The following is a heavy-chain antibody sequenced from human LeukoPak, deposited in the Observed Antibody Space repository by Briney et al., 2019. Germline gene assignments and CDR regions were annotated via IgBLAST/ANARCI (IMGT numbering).Heavy chain of an antibody. D-gene: IGHD1-26*01. CDR2: IYYSGST. Sequence: SETLSLTCTVSGGSISSYYWSWIRQPPGKGLEWIGYIYYSGSTNYNPSLKSRVTISVDTSKNQFALKLSSVTAADTAVYYCARGAGRWELLHYFDFWGQGTLVTVSS. CDR3: ARGAGRWELLHYFDF. J-gene: IGHJ4*02. CDR1: GGSISSYY. V-gene: IGHV4-59*01.